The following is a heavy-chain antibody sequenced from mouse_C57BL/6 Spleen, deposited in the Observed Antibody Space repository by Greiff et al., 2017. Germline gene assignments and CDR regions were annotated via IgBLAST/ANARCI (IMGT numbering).Heavy chain of an antibody. CDR3: ARESSSYYAMDY. V-gene: IGHV1-69*01. D-gene: IGHD1-1*01. CDR1: GYTFTSYW. J-gene: IGHJ4*01. CDR2: IDPSDSYT. Sequence: QVQLQQPGAELVMPGASVKLSCKASGYTFTSYWMHWVKQRPGQGLEWIGEIDPSDSYTNYNQKFKGKSTLTVDKSSSTAYMQLSSLTSEDSAVYYCARESSSYYAMDYWGQGTSVTVSS.